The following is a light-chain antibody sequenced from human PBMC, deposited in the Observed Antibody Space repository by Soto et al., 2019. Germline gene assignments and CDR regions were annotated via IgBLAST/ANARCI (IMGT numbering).Light chain of an antibody. CDR3: QQYIRSPYT. V-gene: IGKV3-20*01. CDR1: HNISSSY. CDR2: GTS. Sequence: EIVLTQSPGTLSLSPGAGGALSCRASHNISSSYVAWYQQKPGRAPRLLMHGTSNRAVGIPDRFSGSGSGTEFTLTISRLETEDCPVYYCQQYIRSPYTFGQGTRLEIK. J-gene: IGKJ2*01.